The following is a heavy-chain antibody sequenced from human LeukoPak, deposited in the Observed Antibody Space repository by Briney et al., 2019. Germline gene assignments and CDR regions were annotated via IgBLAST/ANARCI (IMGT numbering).Heavy chain of an antibody. V-gene: IGHV3-30-3*01. CDR3: ARDLTMIVGNYFDY. J-gene: IGHJ4*02. D-gene: IGHD3-22*01. CDR1: GFTFSSYA. CDR2: ISYDGSNK. Sequence: GGSLRLSCAASGFTFSSYAMHWVRQAPGKGLEWVAVISYDGSNKYYADSVKGRFTISRDNSKNTLYLQMNSLRAEDTAVYYCARDLTMIVGNYFDYWGQGTLVTVSP.